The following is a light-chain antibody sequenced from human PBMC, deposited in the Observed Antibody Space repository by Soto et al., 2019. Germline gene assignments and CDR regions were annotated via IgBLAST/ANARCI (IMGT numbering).Light chain of an antibody. CDR1: QSVSRY. CDR3: QQRSNWYS. Sequence: EIVLTQSPATLSLSPGERATLSCRASQSVSRYLAWYQQKPGQAPRLLIYHASNRATGIPTRFSGSGSGTDFTLAISSLEPEDFAVYFCQQRSNWYSFGQGTKLEIK. J-gene: IGKJ2*03. CDR2: HAS. V-gene: IGKV3-11*01.